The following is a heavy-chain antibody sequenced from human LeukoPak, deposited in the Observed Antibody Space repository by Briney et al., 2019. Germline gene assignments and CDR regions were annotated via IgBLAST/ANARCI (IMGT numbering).Heavy chain of an antibody. J-gene: IGHJ3*02. Sequence: PGGSLRLSCAASGFTFSSYGMHWVRQAPGKGLEWVAVISYDGSNKYYADSVKGRFTISRDNSKNTLYLQMNSLRAEDTAVYYCARETTVYDAFDIWGQGTMVTVSS. CDR1: GFTFSSYG. V-gene: IGHV3-30*03. CDR2: ISYDGSNK. CDR3: ARETTVYDAFDI. D-gene: IGHD4-17*01.